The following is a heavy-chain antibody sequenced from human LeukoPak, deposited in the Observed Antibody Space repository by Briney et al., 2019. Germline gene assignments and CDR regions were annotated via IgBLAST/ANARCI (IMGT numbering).Heavy chain of an antibody. CDR1: GGSISSYY. CDR3: AREGYSGYFDY. Sequence: SETLSLTCTVSGGSISSYYWSWIRQPPGKGLEWIGYIYYSGSTNYNPSLKSRVTVSVDTSKNQFSLKLSSVTAADTAVYYCAREGYSGYFDYWGQGTLVTVSS. V-gene: IGHV4-59*01. D-gene: IGHD6-13*01. CDR2: IYYSGST. J-gene: IGHJ4*02.